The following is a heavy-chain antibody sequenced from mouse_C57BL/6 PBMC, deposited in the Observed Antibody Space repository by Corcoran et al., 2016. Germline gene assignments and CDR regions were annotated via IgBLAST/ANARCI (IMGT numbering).Heavy chain of an antibody. CDR3: ARRYYDYHYYAMDY. J-gene: IGHJ4*01. CDR1: GYTFTDYY. D-gene: IGHD2-4*01. Sequence: EVQLQQSGPELVKPGASVKISCKASGYTFTDYYMNWVKQSHGKSLEWIGDINPNNGGTSYNQKFKGKATLTVDKSSSTAYMELRSLTSEDSAVYYCARRYYDYHYYAMDYWGQGTSVTVSS. V-gene: IGHV1-26*01. CDR2: INPNNGGT.